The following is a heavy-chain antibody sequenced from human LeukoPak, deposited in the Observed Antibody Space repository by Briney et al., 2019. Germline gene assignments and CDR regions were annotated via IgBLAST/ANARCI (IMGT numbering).Heavy chain of an antibody. CDR1: GFIFSSYS. CDR2: ISSSSTYI. Sequence: GGSLRLSCAASGFIFSSYSMNCVRQAPGKGLEGVSSISSSSTYIYYVDSGKGRFTISRDKAKDSLYLQMNSLRAEDTAEYYCARDGERGELSLYMDYWGQGTLVSVSS. D-gene: IGHD3-16*02. CDR3: ARDGERGELSLYMDY. V-gene: IGHV3-21*01. J-gene: IGHJ4*02.